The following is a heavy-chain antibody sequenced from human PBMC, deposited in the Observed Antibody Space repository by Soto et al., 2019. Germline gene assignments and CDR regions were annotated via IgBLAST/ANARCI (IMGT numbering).Heavy chain of an antibody. CDR1: GGAFSNYQ. D-gene: IGHD6-13*01. CDR3: ARPRLAAATKGYVF. V-gene: IGHV1-69*01. Sequence: QVQLVQSGAEVKRPGSSVKVSCKTSGGAFSNYQISWVRQAPGQGLEWMGEIIPMFGTRNYAQKCQGRLAITADESTSTAYMELGSLRSEDTAVYYCARPRLAAATKGYVFWGQGTLVPVSS. CDR2: IIPMFGTR. J-gene: IGHJ4*02.